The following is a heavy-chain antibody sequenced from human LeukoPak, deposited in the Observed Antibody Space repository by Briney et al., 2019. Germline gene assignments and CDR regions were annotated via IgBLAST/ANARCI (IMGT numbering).Heavy chain of an antibody. D-gene: IGHD3-10*01. CDR1: GFTFSAYA. CDR3: AKDAGHYGSGSPYFDY. J-gene: IGHJ4*02. V-gene: IGHV3-NL1*01. CDR2: IGSDNKP. Sequence: GGSLRLSCEASGFTFSAYAMTWVRQAPGKGLEWVSSIGSDNKPHYSDSVKGRFTISRDNSKNTLYLQMNSMRAEDTAVYYCAKDAGHYGSGSPYFDYWGQGTLVTVSS.